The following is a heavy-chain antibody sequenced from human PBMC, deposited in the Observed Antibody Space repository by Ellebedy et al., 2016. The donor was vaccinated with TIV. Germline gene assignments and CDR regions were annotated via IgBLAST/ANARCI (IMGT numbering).Heavy chain of an antibody. Sequence: SETLSLTCTVSGGSISSGGYYWSWIRQHPGKGLEWIGYIYYSGSTYYNPSLKSRVTISVDTSKNQFSLQLNSVTPEDTAVYYCARGAPTQNFDYWGQGTLVTVSS. CDR3: ARGAPTQNFDY. V-gene: IGHV4-31*03. J-gene: IGHJ4*02. CDR1: GGSISSGGYY. CDR2: IYYSGST.